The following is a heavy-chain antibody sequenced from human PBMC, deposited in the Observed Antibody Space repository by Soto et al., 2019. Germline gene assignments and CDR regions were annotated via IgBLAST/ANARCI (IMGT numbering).Heavy chain of an antibody. Sequence: QLQLQESGSGLVKPSQTLSLTCTVSGGSISSGGYSWSWIRQPPGRGLEWIGYIYHTGNTSYNPSLKSRVTISVDRSKNQFSLKLNSVTAADTAVYYCARDGGYGNFQHWGQGTLVTVFS. CDR3: ARDGGYGNFQH. CDR1: GGSISSGGYS. CDR2: IYHTGNT. J-gene: IGHJ1*01. D-gene: IGHD3-16*01. V-gene: IGHV4-30-2*01.